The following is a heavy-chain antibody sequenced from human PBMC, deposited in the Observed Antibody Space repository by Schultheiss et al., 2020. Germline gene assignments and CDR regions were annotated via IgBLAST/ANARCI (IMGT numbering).Heavy chain of an antibody. CDR2: IYYSGST. J-gene: IGHJ5*02. D-gene: IGHD1-1*01. CDR1: GGSISSSSYY. Sequence: SQTLSLTCTVSGGSISSSSYYWGWIRQPPGKGLEWIGSIYYSGSTYYNPSLKSRVTISVDTSKNQFSLKLSSVTAADTAVYYCVRHGPDDAWFDPWGQGTLVTVSS. V-gene: IGHV4-39*01. CDR3: VRHGPDDAWFDP.